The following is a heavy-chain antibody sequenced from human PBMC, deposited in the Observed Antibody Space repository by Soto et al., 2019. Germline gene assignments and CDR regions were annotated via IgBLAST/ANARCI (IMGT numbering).Heavy chain of an antibody. Sequence: SETLSLSSTVSGGSISSSSYYWGWVRQAPGEGLEWMGSIYYSGSTYYNRTLKRRVPVSVDTPKIQFALHLSPVAAAGMHVYYYARPTPAVAEDTATGYNWPDAWGQGPLVPVSS. CDR3: ARPTPAVAEDTATGYNWPDA. J-gene: IGHJ5*02. D-gene: IGHD5-18*01. V-gene: IGHV4-39*01. CDR2: IYYSGST. CDR1: GGSISSSSYY.